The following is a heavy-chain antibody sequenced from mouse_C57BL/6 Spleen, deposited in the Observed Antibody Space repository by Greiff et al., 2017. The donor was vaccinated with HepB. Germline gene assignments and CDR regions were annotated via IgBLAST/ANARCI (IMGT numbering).Heavy chain of an antibody. CDR2: IDPNSGGT. CDR3: ARRADSSEDWFAY. Sequence: QVQLKQPGAELVKPGASVKLSCKASGYTFTSYWMHWVKQRPGRGLEWIGRIDPNSGGTKYNEKFKSKATLTVDKPSSTAYMQLSSLTSEDSAVYYCARRADSSEDWFAYWGQGTLVTVSA. D-gene: IGHD3-2*02. V-gene: IGHV1-72*01. J-gene: IGHJ3*01. CDR1: GYTFTSYW.